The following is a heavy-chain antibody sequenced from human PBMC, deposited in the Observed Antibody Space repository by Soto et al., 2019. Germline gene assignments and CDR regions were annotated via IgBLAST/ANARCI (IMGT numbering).Heavy chain of an antibody. CDR1: GYTFTSYA. Sequence: ASVNVSCKASGYTFTSYAMHWVRQAPGQRLEWMGWINAGNGNKKYSQKFQGRVTITRDTSASTAYMELSSLRSEDTAVYYCATGGAYCSGGSCYSSYYYYGREVWGQGTTVSVSS. D-gene: IGHD2-15*01. CDR2: INAGNGNK. CDR3: ATGGAYCSGGSCYSSYYYYGREV. V-gene: IGHV1-3*01. J-gene: IGHJ6*02.